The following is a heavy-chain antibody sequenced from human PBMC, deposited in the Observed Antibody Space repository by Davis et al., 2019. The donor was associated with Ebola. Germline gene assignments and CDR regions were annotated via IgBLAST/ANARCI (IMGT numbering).Heavy chain of an antibody. CDR2: ISGSGGDP. V-gene: IGHV3-23*01. J-gene: IGHJ4*02. D-gene: IGHD6-19*01. Sequence: GESLKISCAGSGFTFSTYAMTWVRQAPGKGLEWVSRISGSGGDPHYADSVKGRFTISRDNSKNTLYLQMNSLRAEDTAVYYCAKGDNSGWYGVDYWGQGTLVTVSS. CDR3: AKGDNSGWYGVDY. CDR1: GFTFSTYA.